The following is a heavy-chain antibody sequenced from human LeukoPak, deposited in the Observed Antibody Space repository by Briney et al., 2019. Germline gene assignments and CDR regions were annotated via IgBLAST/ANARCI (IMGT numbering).Heavy chain of an antibody. CDR1: GGTFSSYA. D-gene: IGHD6-13*01. V-gene: IGHV1-69*06. Sequence: SVKVSCKASGGTFSSYAISWVRQAPGQGLEWMGGIIPIFGTTIYAQKFQGRVTMTEDTSTDTAYMELSSLRSEDTAVYYCATVGSSSWYWGTDYWGQGTLVTVSS. J-gene: IGHJ4*02. CDR2: IIPIFGTT. CDR3: ATVGSSSWYWGTDY.